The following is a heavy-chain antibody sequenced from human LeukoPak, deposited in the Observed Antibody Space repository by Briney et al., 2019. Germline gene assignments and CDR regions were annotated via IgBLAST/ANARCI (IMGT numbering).Heavy chain of an antibody. Sequence: GASVKVSCKASGYTFTSYYMHWVRQAPGQGLEWMGIINPSGGSTSYAQKFQGRVTITADKSTSTAYMELSSLRSEDTAVYYCAMAPPTAPSSPFQHWGQGTLVTVSS. CDR1: GYTFTSYY. CDR3: AMAPPTAPSSPFQH. J-gene: IGHJ1*01. D-gene: IGHD2-2*01. V-gene: IGHV1-46*01. CDR2: INPSGGST.